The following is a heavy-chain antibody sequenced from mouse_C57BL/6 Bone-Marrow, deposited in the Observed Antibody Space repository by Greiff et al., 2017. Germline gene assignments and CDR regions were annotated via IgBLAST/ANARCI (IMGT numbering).Heavy chain of an antibody. CDR1: GYTFTSYW. V-gene: IGHV1-52*01. D-gene: IGHD3-3*01. J-gene: IGHJ3*01. Sequence: QVQLQQPGAELVRPGSSVKLSCKASGYTFTSYWMHWVKQRPIQGLEWIGNIDPSDSETHYNQKFKDKATLTVDKSSSTAYMQLSSLTSEDSAVYYCARGERDVGFAYWGQGTLVTVSA. CDR3: ARGERDVGFAY. CDR2: IDPSDSET.